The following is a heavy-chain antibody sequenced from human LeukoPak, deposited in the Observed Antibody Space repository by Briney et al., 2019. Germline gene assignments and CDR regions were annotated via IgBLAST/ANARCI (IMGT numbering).Heavy chain of an antibody. D-gene: IGHD3-22*01. Sequence: ASVTVSCKASDYTFTNYGISWVRQAPGKGLEWMGWISAYNGNTNQAQRLQGRVTMTTDTSTRTAYMELRSLRSDDTAVYYCARDYYDSSGYYYVFAYWGQGTLVTVSS. CDR3: ARDYYDSSGYYYVFAY. V-gene: IGHV1-18*01. CDR2: ISAYNGNT. J-gene: IGHJ4*02. CDR1: DYTFTNYG.